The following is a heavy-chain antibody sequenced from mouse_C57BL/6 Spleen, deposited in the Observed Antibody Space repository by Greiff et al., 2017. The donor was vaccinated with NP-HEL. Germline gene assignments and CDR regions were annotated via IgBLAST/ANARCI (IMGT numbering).Heavy chain of an antibody. D-gene: IGHD2-4*01. CDR1: GFTFSDYG. J-gene: IGHJ3*01. V-gene: IGHV5-17*01. CDR2: ISSGSSTI. Sequence: DVKLVESGGGLVKPGGSLKLSCAASGFTFSDYGMHWVRQAPEKGLEWVAYISSGSSTIYYADTVKGRFTISRDNAKNTLFLQMTSLRSEDTAMYYCARGDYDYEEPFAYWGQGTLVTVSA. CDR3: ARGDYDYEEPFAY.